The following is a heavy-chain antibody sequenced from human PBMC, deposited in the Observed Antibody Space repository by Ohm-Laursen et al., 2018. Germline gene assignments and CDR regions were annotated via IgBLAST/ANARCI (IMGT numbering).Heavy chain of an antibody. V-gene: IGHV4-59*01. CDR3: ARDYGDYPGYFQH. D-gene: IGHD4-17*01. Sequence: GTLSLTCTVSGGSISSYYWSWIRQPPGKGLEWIGYIYYSGSTNYNPSLKSRVTISVDTSKNQFSLKLSSVTAADTAVYYCARDYGDYPGYFQHWGQGTLVTVSS. CDR2: IYYSGST. J-gene: IGHJ1*01. CDR1: GGSISSYY.